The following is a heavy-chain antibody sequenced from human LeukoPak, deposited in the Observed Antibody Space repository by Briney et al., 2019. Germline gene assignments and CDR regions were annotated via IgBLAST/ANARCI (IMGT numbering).Heavy chain of an antibody. J-gene: IGHJ6*03. D-gene: IGHD3-10*01. V-gene: IGHV1-18*01. CDR3: ARGVGNYYGSGSYYYYYYMDV. CDR1: GYTFTSSG. CDR2: ISPYNGNS. Sequence: ASVKVSCKASGYTFTSSGITWVRQAPGQGLEWMGWISPYNGNSNYAQKFQGRVTMTTDTSTSTAYMELRSLRSDDTAVYYCARGVGNYYGSGSYYYYYYMDVWGKGTTVTVSS.